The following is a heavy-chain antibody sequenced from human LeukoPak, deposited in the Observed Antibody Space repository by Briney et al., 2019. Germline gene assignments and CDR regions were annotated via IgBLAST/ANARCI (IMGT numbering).Heavy chain of an antibody. CDR1: GYTFTSYG. Sequence: ASVKVSCKASGYTFTSYGINWVRQATGQGLEWMGWMNPNSGNTGYAQKFQGRVTMTRNTSISTAYMELSSLRSEDTAVYYCARGATYYYDSSGQSGIDPWGQGTLVTVSS. J-gene: IGHJ5*02. CDR3: ARGATYYYDSSGQSGIDP. CDR2: MNPNSGNT. D-gene: IGHD3-22*01. V-gene: IGHV1-8*01.